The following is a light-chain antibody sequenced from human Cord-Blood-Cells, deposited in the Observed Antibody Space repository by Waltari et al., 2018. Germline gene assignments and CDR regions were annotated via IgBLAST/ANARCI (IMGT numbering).Light chain of an antibody. CDR2: WAP. CDR3: QQYYSTPYT. J-gene: IGKJ2*01. CDR1: QSVLYSSNNKNY. V-gene: IGKV4-1*01. Sequence: DIVITHSPASLAVSLVERATINCKSRQSVLYSSNNKNYLAWYQQKPGQPPKLLIYWAPTRESGVPDRCGGSGSGTDFTLTISSLQAEDVAVYYCQQYYSTPYTFGQGTKLEIK.